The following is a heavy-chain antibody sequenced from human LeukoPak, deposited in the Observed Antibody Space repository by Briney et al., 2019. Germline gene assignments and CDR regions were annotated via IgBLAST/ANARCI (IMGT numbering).Heavy chain of an antibody. D-gene: IGHD3-3*01. CDR1: GFTFSSYW. V-gene: IGHV3-74*01. Sequence: GGSLRLSCAASGFTFSSYWMHWVRQAPGKGLVWVSRINSDGSSTSYADSVKGRFTISRDNAKNTLYLQMNSLRAEDTAVYYCALSDLWLRDYYYYYGMDVWGQGTTVTVSS. CDR2: INSDGSST. J-gene: IGHJ6*02. CDR3: ALSDLWLRDYYYYYGMDV.